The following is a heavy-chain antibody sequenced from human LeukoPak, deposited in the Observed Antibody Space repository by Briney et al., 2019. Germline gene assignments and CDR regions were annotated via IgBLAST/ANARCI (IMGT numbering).Heavy chain of an antibody. V-gene: IGHV1-46*01. Sequence: ASVKVSCKSSGYTFSSYYIHCVRDTPGQGVEWVGIINPSGGITTYAQKFEGRGTMTRDTSTSTVDMKLSMLRCEDTAVYYCARYSGSYHTYFDSWGQGTLVTVSS. CDR2: INPSGGIT. CDR3: ARYSGSYHTYFDS. J-gene: IGHJ4*02. CDR1: GYTFSSYY. D-gene: IGHD1-26*01.